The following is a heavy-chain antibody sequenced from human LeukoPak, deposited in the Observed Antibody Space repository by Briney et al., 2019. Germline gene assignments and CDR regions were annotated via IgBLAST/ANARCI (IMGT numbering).Heavy chain of an antibody. Sequence: GGSLRLSCAASGFTFSSYEMNWVRQAPGKGLEWVSYISGSGTTIYYADSVKGRFTISRDNARNSVYLQMNSLGAEDTAVYYCARDRSGWYRWFDPWGQGTLVTVSS. J-gene: IGHJ5*02. CDR1: GFTFSSYE. D-gene: IGHD6-19*01. CDR2: ISGSGTTI. CDR3: ARDRSGWYRWFDP. V-gene: IGHV3-48*03.